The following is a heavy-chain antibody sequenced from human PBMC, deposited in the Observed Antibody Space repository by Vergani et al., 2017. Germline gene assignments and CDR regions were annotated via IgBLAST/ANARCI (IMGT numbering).Heavy chain of an antibody. CDR3: AKHFRGWGIDY. CDR1: GFTLSNYD. Sequence: QVQLVESGGGVGQRGGSLRLSCARSGFTLSNYDMQWIRQGPGKGLEFGAFIQFDGSNQYYADSVKGRFTLSRDFSKNTLYLQMNSLRTDDTATYYCAKHFRGWGIDYWGQGTQVIVSS. CDR2: IQFDGSNQ. J-gene: IGHJ4*02. V-gene: IGHV3-30*02. D-gene: IGHD3-16*01.